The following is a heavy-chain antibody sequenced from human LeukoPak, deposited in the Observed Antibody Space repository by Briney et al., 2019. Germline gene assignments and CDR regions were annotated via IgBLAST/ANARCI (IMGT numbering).Heavy chain of an antibody. CDR3: ARDPAYVDIMDY. J-gene: IGHJ4*02. Sequence: ASVKVSCKASGYTFTSYAMHWVRQAPGQRLEWMGWINAGNGNTKYSQKFQGRVTITRDTSASTAYMELSSLRSEDTAVYYCARDPAYVDIMDYWGQGTLVTVSS. D-gene: IGHD2-8*01. CDR1: GYTFTSYA. CDR2: INAGNGNT. V-gene: IGHV1-3*01.